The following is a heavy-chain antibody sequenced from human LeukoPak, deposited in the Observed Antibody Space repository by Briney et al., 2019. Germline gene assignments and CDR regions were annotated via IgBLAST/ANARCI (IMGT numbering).Heavy chain of an antibody. Sequence: ASVKVSCKASGGSFSNYAFSWVRQAPGQGLEWMGRIIPILGIANYAQKFQGRVTITADKSTSTAYMELSSLRSEDTAVYYCARSTYYYDSSGLNYYYYMDVWGKGTTVTVSS. CDR3: ARSTYYYDSSGLNYYYYMDV. D-gene: IGHD3-22*01. V-gene: IGHV1-69*04. J-gene: IGHJ6*03. CDR2: IIPILGIA. CDR1: GGSFSNYA.